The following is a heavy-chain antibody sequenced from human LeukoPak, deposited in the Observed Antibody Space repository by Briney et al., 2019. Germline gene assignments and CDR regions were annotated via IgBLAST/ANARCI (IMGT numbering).Heavy chain of an antibody. CDR3: ARQQNKGYGLPFEY. D-gene: IGHD5-12*01. CDR2: IYYSGST. V-gene: IGHV4-59*08. CDR1: GGSISSYY. J-gene: IGHJ4*02. Sequence: SETLSLTCTVSGGSISSYYWSWIRQPPGKGLEWIGYIYYSGSTNYNPSLKSRVTISVDTSKNQFSLKLSSVTAADTAIYSCARQQNKGYGLPFEYWGPGTLVTVSS.